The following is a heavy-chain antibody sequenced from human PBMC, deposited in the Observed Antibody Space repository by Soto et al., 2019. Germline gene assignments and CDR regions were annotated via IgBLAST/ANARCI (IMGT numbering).Heavy chain of an antibody. CDR1: GYSFSSHA. V-gene: IGHV1-69*06. D-gene: IGHD6-13*01. CDR3: ARGGALSTSWYWGDGLDS. J-gene: IGHJ4*02. Sequence: QVQLEQSGSEVKKSGSSVKVSCKASGYSFSSHAITWVRQAPGQGLEWMGRIIPVFGTPSYAQKFQGRVTISADKSTNTSSLEVRSLRSEDTAVYYCARGGALSTSWYWGDGLDSWGQGTQVTVSS. CDR2: IIPVFGTP.